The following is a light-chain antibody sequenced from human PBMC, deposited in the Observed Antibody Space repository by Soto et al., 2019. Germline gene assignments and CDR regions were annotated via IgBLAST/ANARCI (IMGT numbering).Light chain of an antibody. CDR3: NSYAGSNNYV. V-gene: IGLV2-8*01. J-gene: IGLJ1*01. CDR1: SSDVGGYNY. Sequence: QSALTQPPSASGSPGQSVTISCTGTSSDVGGYNYVSWYQQHPDKAPKLMIYEVSKRPSGVPDRFSGSKSGNTASLTVSGLQAEDEADYYCNSYAGSNNYVCGTGTKVTVL. CDR2: EVS.